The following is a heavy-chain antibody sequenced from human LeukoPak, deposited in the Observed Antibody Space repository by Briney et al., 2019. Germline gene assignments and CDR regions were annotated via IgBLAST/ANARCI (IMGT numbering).Heavy chain of an antibody. J-gene: IGHJ4*02. V-gene: IGHV4-34*01. D-gene: IGHD5-18*01. Sequence: SETLSLTCAVYGGSFSGYYWSWIRQPPGKGLEWIGEINHSGSTNYNPSLKSRVTISVDTSKNQLSLKLSSVTAADTAVYYCARGGLQLWSKVPDYWGQGTLVTVSS. CDR1: GGSFSGYY. CDR3: ARGGLQLWSKVPDY. CDR2: INHSGST.